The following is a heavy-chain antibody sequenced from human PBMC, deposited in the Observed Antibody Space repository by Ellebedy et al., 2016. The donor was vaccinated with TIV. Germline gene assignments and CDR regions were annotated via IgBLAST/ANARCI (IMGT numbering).Heavy chain of an antibody. CDR3: ARTYSPHCTNGVCYMAYYFDY. D-gene: IGHD2-8*01. J-gene: IGHJ4*02. CDR1: GGSISSSSYY. CDR2: IYYTGST. Sequence: MPSETLSLTCTVSGGSISSSSYYWGWIRQPPGKGLEWIGSIYYTGSTYYKPPLKSRVSISVDTSKNQFSLKLSSVTAADTAVYYCARTYSPHCTNGVCYMAYYFDYWGQGTLVTVSS. V-gene: IGHV4-39*01.